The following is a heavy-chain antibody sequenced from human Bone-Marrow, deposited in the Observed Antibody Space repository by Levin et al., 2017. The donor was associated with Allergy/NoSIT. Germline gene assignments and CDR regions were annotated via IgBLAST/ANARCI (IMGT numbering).Heavy chain of an antibody. CDR2: ISSSSTYI. CDR3: ASIMITVGGVIVDWYFDL. D-gene: IGHD3-16*02. CDR1: GFTFSSYS. V-gene: IGHV3-21*01. J-gene: IGHJ2*01. Sequence: GESLKISCAASGFTFSSYSMNWVRQAPGKGLEWVSSISSSSTYIEYADSVKGRFTISRDNAKNSLHLQMNSLRAEDTAVYYCASIMITVGGVIVDWYFDLWGRGTLVTVSS.